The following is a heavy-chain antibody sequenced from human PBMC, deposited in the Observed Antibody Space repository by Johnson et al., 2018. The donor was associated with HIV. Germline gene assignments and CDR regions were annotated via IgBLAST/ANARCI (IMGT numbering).Heavy chain of an antibody. V-gene: IGHV3-13*01. J-gene: IGHJ3*02. CDR2: IGTAGDT. Sequence: VQLVESGGGLVQPGGSLRLSCAASGFTFSSYDMHWVRQATGKGLEWVSAIGTAGDTYYPGSVKGRFTISRENAKNSLYLQMNSLRAGDTAVYYCARALRTALGSPWNGGYDACYIWGQGTMVTVSS. CDR1: GFTFSSYD. CDR3: ARALRTALGSPWNGGYDACYI. D-gene: IGHD1-1*01.